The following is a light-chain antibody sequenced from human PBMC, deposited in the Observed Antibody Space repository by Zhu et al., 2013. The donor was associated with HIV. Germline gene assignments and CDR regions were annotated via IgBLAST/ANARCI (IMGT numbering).Light chain of an antibody. V-gene: IGKV1-9*01. Sequence: DIQLTQSPSFLSASVGDRVTITCRASHDIGRYLAWYQQKPGKAPSLFIYAASTLETGVPSRFSGSGSGTEFTLTITSLQPEDFAVITVQQRSNWPRTFGQGTKLEIK. CDR1: HDIGRY. CDR3: QQRSNWPRT. CDR2: AAS. J-gene: IGKJ2*01.